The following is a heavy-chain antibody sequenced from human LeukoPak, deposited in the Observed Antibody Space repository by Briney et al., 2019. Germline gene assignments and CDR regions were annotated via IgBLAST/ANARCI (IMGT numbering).Heavy chain of an antibody. D-gene: IGHD3-10*01. Sequence: SVKVSCKASGYTFTGYYMHWVRQAPGQGLEWMGWINPNSGGTNYAQKFQGWVTMTRDTSISTAYMELSRLRSDDTAVYYCAREDYYGSESLPWFDPWGQGTLVTVSS. CDR2: INPNSGGT. V-gene: IGHV1-2*04. CDR1: GYTFTGYY. J-gene: IGHJ5*02. CDR3: AREDYYGSESLPWFDP.